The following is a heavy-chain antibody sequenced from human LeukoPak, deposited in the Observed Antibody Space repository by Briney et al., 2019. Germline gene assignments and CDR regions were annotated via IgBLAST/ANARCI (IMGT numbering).Heavy chain of an antibody. J-gene: IGHJ4*02. CDR1: DFTFDFYW. Sequence: GGSLRPSCVASDFTFDFYWMTWVRQAPGKGLEWLANILPDGSQKYYVDSVKGRFTISRDNPKNSLYLQINNLRAEDTAVYYCGRLAHNAWYAIDFWGQGTLVTVSS. D-gene: IGHD2-2*01. V-gene: IGHV3-7*01. CDR3: GRLAHNAWYAIDF. CDR2: ILPDGSQK.